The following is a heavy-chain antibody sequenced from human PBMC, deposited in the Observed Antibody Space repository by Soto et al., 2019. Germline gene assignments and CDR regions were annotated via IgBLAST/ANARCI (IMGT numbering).Heavy chain of an antibody. V-gene: IGHV4-39*01. CDR3: ARQDCSSTSCRPYYYYYYMDV. J-gene: IGHJ6*03. Sequence: SETLSLTCTVSGGSISSSSYYWGWIRQPPGKGLEWIGSIYYSGSTYYNPSLKSRVTISVDTSKNQFSLKLSSVTAADTAVYYCARQDCSSTSCRPYYYYYYMDVWGKGTTVTVSS. CDR1: GGSISSSSYY. D-gene: IGHD2-2*01. CDR2: IYYSGST.